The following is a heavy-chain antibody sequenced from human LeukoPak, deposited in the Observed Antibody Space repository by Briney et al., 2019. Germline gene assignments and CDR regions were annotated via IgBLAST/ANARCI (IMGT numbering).Heavy chain of an antibody. D-gene: IGHD6-19*01. CDR1: GGSFSGYY. CDR3: ARGKKQWLVRRARYYFDY. Sequence: SETLSLTCAVYGGSFSGYYWSWIRQPPGKGLEWIGEINHSGSTNYNPSLKSRVTISVDTSKNQFSLKLSSVTAADTAVYYCARGKKQWLVRRARYYFDYWGQGTLVTVSS. J-gene: IGHJ4*02. V-gene: IGHV4-34*01. CDR2: INHSGST.